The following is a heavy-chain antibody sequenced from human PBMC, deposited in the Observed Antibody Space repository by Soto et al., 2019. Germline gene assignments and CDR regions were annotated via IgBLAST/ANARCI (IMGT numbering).Heavy chain of an antibody. V-gene: IGHV3-48*01. Sequence: EVQLVESGGGLVQPGGSLRLSCAASGFTFSSYSMNWVRQAPGKGLEWVSYISSSSSTIYYADSVKGRFTISRDNAKNSLYLQMNSLRAEDTAVYYCARDSGDIAVSGKELADYWGQGTLVTVSS. J-gene: IGHJ4*02. CDR1: GFTFSSYS. D-gene: IGHD6-19*01. CDR2: ISSSSSTI. CDR3: ARDSGDIAVSGKELADY.